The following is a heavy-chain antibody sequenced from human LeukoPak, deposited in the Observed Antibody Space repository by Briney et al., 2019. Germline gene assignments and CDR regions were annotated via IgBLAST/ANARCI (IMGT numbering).Heavy chain of an antibody. J-gene: IGHJ6*03. CDR3: TRAGVITQPPCMDA. CDR2: IKTSGGST. D-gene: IGHD3-10*01. CDR1: GYTFTSYY. Sequence: ASVPVSCKGSGYTFTSYYMHWVRQAPGQGLEWMGIIKTSGGSTSYAQKFHGSVAMTRDPSTSTVYMELSSRLYEDAAVYYCTRAGVITQPPCMDAWGKGTTVTVSS. V-gene: IGHV1-46*01.